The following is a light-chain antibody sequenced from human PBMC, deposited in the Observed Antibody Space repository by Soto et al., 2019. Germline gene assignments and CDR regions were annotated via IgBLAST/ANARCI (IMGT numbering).Light chain of an antibody. Sequence: QLVLTQSPSASASLGDSVKLTCTLSSGHSSYAIAWHQQQPEKGPRYLMKLNSDGSHNKGDGIPDRFSGSSSGAERYLTISSLQSEDEADYYCQTWGTGIQLFGGGTKLTVL. CDR2: LNSDGSH. CDR1: SGHSSYA. CDR3: QTWGTGIQL. J-gene: IGLJ2*01. V-gene: IGLV4-69*01.